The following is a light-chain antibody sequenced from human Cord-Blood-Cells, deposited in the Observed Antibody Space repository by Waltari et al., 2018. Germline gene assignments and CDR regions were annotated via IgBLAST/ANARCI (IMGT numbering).Light chain of an antibody. J-gene: IGKJ3*01. V-gene: IGKV1-39*01. Sequence: DIQMTQSPSSLSASVGDRVTITCQASQSISSYLNWYQQKPGKASKLLIYAASSLQSGVPSRFSGSRSGTDFTLTISSLQPEDFATYYCQQSYSTPFTFGPGTKVDIK. CDR2: AAS. CDR1: QSISSY. CDR3: QQSYSTPFT.